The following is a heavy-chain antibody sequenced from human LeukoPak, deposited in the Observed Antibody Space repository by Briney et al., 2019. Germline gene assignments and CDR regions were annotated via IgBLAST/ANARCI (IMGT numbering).Heavy chain of an antibody. J-gene: IGHJ4*02. Sequence: PSETLSLTSTVSGGSISSYYWSWIRPPPGKGREWSGYIYYSGSTNYNPSLKSRVTISVDTSKNKFSLKLSSVTAADTAVYYCAREKGSYPDYWGQGTLVTVSS. CDR3: AREKGSYPDY. CDR1: GGSISSYY. CDR2: IYYSGST. V-gene: IGHV4-59*01. D-gene: IGHD1-26*01.